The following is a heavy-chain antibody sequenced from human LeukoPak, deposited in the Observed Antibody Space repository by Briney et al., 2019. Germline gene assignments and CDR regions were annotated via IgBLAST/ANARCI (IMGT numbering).Heavy chain of an antibody. V-gene: IGHV1-2*02. Sequence: ASVKVSCKASGYTFTDYYMHWVRQAPGQGLEWMGWINPNSGGTNYAQKFQGRVTMTRDTSISTAYMELSRLRSDDTAVYYCARDWRYCSSTSCYADAFDIWGQGTMVAVSS. CDR3: ARDWRYCSSTSCYADAFDI. CDR2: INPNSGGT. J-gene: IGHJ3*02. D-gene: IGHD2-2*01. CDR1: GYTFTDYY.